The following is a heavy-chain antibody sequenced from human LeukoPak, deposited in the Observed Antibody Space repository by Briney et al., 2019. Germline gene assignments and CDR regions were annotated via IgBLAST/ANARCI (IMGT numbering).Heavy chain of an antibody. CDR3: ARDPNWGWRGYFDY. D-gene: IGHD7-27*01. V-gene: IGHV1-2*02. CDR1: GYTFTAYY. CDR2: INPNSGGT. Sequence: ASVTVSCKASGYTFTAYYIHWVRQAPGQGLEWMGWINPNSGGTEYAQKFQGRVTMSRDASINTAYMELSRLRLDDTAVYYCARDPNWGWRGYFDYWGQGTLVTVS. J-gene: IGHJ4*02.